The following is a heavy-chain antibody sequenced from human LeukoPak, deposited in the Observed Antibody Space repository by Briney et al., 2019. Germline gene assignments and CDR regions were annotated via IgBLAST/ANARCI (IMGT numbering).Heavy chain of an antibody. V-gene: IGHV3-48*03. CDR3: ARDGHYSYTMDV. CDR2: ICGRGTTK. J-gene: IGHJ6*02. Sequence: GGSLRLSCAASGFNFNTYEMNWVRQAPGKGLEWVSYICGRGTTKYYADSVKGRFTISRDSAENSLYLQMNDLRAEDTAVYYCARDGHYSYTMDVWGQGTTVTVSS. CDR1: GFNFNTYE.